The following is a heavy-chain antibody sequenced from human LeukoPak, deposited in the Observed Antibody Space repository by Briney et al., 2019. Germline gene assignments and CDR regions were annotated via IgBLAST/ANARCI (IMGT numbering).Heavy chain of an antibody. CDR2: IYYTGDT. Sequence: SETLSLTCTVSGGSISGHYWGWIRQPPGKGLEWIGYIYYTGDTNYIPSFESRVTISVDTSKNQFSLKLGSVTAADTAIYYCVRVVTGSVDYWGRGTLVTVSS. D-gene: IGHD3-10*01. V-gene: IGHV4-59*11. CDR3: VRVVTGSVDY. CDR1: GGSISGHY. J-gene: IGHJ4*02.